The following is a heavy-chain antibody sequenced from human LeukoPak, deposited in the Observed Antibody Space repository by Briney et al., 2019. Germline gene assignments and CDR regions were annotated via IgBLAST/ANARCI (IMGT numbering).Heavy chain of an antibody. CDR1: GFTFSNAW. D-gene: IGHD2-15*01. J-gene: IGHJ4*02. Sequence: GESLRLSCAASGFTFSNAWMSWVRQAPGKGLECVSGISGSGGSTYYADSVKGRFTISRDNSKNTLYLQMNSLRAEDTAIYYCAKGCGGSCYSDFDYWGQGTLVTVSS. V-gene: IGHV3-23*01. CDR3: AKGCGGSCYSDFDY. CDR2: ISGSGGST.